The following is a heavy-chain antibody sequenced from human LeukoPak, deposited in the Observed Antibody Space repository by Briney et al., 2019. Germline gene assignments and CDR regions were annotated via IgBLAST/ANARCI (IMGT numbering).Heavy chain of an antibody. Sequence: ASVKVSXKVSGYTLTELSMHWVRQAPGKGLEWMGGFDPEDGETIYAQKFQGRVTMTEDTSTDTAYMELSSLRSEDTAVYYCATLRPYNWNYVGAFDIWGQGTMVTVSS. V-gene: IGHV1-24*01. CDR1: GYTLTELS. CDR2: FDPEDGET. CDR3: ATLRPYNWNYVGAFDI. D-gene: IGHD1-7*01. J-gene: IGHJ3*02.